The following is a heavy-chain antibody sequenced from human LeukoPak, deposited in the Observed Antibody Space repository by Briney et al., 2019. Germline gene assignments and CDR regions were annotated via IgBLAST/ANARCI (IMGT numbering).Heavy chain of an antibody. CDR2: INAGNGNT. V-gene: IGHV1-3*01. CDR1: GYTLTSYY. Sequence: ASVKVSFKAFGYTLTSYYMHWVRQAPGQRLEWMGWINAGNGNTKYSQKFQGRVTVTRDTSASTAYMELSSLRSEDTAVYYCARVVDVNSYGLFDYWGQGTLVTVSS. CDR3: ARVVDVNSYGLFDY. D-gene: IGHD5-18*01. J-gene: IGHJ4*02.